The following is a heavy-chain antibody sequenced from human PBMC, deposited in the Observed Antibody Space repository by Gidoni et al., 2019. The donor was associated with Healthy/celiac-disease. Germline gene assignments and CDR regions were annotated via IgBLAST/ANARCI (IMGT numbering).Heavy chain of an antibody. CDR1: GGTFSSYA. J-gene: IGHJ4*02. D-gene: IGHD1-26*01. Sequence: QVQLLQSGAEVKTPGSSVKVSCKASGGTFSSYAISWVRQAPGQGLEWMGRIIPILGIANYAQKFQGRVTIPADKSTSTDYMELSRLRSEDTAVYYCARGDVGSYYAGFDYWGQGTLVTVSS. V-gene: IGHV1-69*04. CDR3: ARGDVGSYYAGFDY. CDR2: IIPILGIA.